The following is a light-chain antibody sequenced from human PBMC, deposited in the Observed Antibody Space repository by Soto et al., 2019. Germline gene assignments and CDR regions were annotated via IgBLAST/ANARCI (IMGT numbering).Light chain of an antibody. CDR3: QKYNGAPFS. CDR2: AAS. Sequence: DIQMTQSPSSLSASVGDRVTITCRASQDISSYLAWYQQKPGKVPKLLIYAASTLQSGVPSRFSGSGSGTDFTVTISSLEPEDVATYYCQKYNGAPFSFGPGTKVDIK. V-gene: IGKV1-27*01. J-gene: IGKJ3*01. CDR1: QDISSY.